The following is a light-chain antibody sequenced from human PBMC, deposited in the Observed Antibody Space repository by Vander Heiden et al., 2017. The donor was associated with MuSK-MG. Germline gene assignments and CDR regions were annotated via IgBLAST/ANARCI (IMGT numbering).Light chain of an antibody. CDR3: LPCCGGAKPEV. V-gene: IGLV7-43*01. Sequence: HTVATHEPSLTLSPGGPGTLTCPSSTGAVPSGCYPNWFQLKPGQPPRSQIYSASNKHSWTPARFPGFILGGNDVPNMSGVQPEDEADYYCLPCCGGAKPEVFGGGTKLTVL. CDR1: TGAVPSGCY. J-gene: IGLJ3*02. CDR2: SAS.